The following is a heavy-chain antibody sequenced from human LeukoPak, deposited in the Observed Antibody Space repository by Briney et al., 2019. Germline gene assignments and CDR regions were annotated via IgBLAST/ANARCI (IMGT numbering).Heavy chain of an antibody. D-gene: IGHD3-22*01. CDR3: AKDHKYYYDSSGYGYFDY. CDR2: ISYDGSNK. Sequence: GRSLRLSCAASGFTFSSYGMHWVRQAPGKGLEWVAVISYDGSNKYYADSVEGRFTISRDNSKNTLYLQMNSLRAEDTAVYYCAKDHKYYYDSSGYGYFDYWGQGTLVTVSS. J-gene: IGHJ4*02. V-gene: IGHV3-30*18. CDR1: GFTFSSYG.